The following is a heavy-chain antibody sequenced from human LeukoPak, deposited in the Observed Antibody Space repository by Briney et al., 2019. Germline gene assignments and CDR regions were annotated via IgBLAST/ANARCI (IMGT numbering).Heavy chain of an antibody. J-gene: IGHJ4*02. D-gene: IGHD1-26*01. CDR1: GGSISSYY. Sequence: SETLSLTCTVSGGSISSYYWSWIRQPPGKGLEWIGYIYYSGSTNYNPSLKSRVTISVDTSKNQFSLKLSSVTAADTAVYYCARLILGATFSFDYWGLGTLVTVSS. CDR3: ARLILGATFSFDY. CDR2: IYYSGST. V-gene: IGHV4-59*08.